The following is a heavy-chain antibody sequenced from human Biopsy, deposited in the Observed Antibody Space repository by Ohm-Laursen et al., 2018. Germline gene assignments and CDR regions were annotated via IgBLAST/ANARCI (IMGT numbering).Heavy chain of an antibody. Sequence: SDTLSLTCAVYGGSFSGSYWTWIRQPPGKGLEWLGEMSHSGSTHHNPSLKRRVTISMDTSKNQFSLKLASVTAADTAVYYCARWEVGYSANDLRFDYWGQGTLVTVSS. CDR3: ARWEVGYSANDLRFDY. CDR1: GGSFSGSY. D-gene: IGHD5-12*01. CDR2: MSHSGST. J-gene: IGHJ4*02. V-gene: IGHV4-34*01.